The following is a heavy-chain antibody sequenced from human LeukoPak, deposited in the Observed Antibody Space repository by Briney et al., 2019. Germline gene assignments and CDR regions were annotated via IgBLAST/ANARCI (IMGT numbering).Heavy chain of an antibody. J-gene: IGHJ4*02. CDR2: ISRSGGDT. D-gene: IGHD3-3*01. V-gene: IGHV3-23*01. CDR1: GFAFSGFA. CDR3: AKGHYDDWYYFDY. Sequence: GGSLRLSCAASGFAFSGFAMSWLRQAPGKGLEWVSSISRSGGDTNYADSVKGRFTISGDNSKSTLLLQLNSLRGDDTAIYYCAKGHYDDWYYFDYWGQGTLVTVSS.